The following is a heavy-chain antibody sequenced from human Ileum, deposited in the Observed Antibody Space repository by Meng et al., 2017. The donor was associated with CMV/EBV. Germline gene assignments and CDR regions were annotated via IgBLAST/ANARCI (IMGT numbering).Heavy chain of an antibody. V-gene: IGHV1-2*02. CDR1: GYTFSGYY. J-gene: IGHJ4*02. CDR3: ARRGTVAGAFDY. Sequence: ASVKVSCKASGYTFSGYYIHWVRQAPGQGLEWMGWTNPNSGGTDYSQKFQGRVTMTRDTSISTYYTELSRLTSDDTAVYYCARRGTVAGAFDYWGQGMLVTVSS. D-gene: IGHD6-19*01. CDR2: TNPNSGGT.